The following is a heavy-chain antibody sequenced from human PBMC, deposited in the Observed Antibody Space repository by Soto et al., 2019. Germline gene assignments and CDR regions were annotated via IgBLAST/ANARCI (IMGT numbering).Heavy chain of an antibody. CDR2: IYYSGST. Sequence: QVQLQESGPGLVKPSETLSLTCTVSGGSISSYYWSWIRQPPGKGLEWIGYIYYSGSTNYNPSLKRRVTISVDTSKNQFSLKLSSVTAADTAVYYCARGSSSWFHWFDPWGQGTLVTVSS. CDR1: GGSISSYY. J-gene: IGHJ5*02. CDR3: ARGSSSWFHWFDP. V-gene: IGHV4-59*01. D-gene: IGHD6-13*01.